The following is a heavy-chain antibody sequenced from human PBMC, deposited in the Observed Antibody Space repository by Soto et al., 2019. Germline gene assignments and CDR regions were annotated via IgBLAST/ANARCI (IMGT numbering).Heavy chain of an antibody. Sequence: SETLSLTCAVYGGSFSGYYWSWIRQPPGKGLEWIGYIYYSGSTNYNPSLKSRVTISVDTSKNQFSLKLSSVTAADTAVYYCARHIGYSYGGFDYWGQGTLVTVSS. CDR1: GGSFSGYY. J-gene: IGHJ4*02. V-gene: IGHV4-59*08. D-gene: IGHD5-18*01. CDR2: IYYSGST. CDR3: ARHIGYSYGGFDY.